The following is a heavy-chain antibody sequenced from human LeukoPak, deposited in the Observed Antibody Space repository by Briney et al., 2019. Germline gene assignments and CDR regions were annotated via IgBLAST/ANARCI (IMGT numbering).Heavy chain of an antibody. CDR2: IYYSGST. V-gene: IGHV4-59*12. Sequence: SETLSLTCTVSGGSISSYYWSWIRQPPGKGLEWIGYIYYSGSTNYNPPFKGRVSMSVDTSKNQFSLKLSSVTAADTAVYYCAREDSSSWFGAFDIWGQGTMVTVSS. J-gene: IGHJ3*02. CDR1: GGSISSYY. D-gene: IGHD6-13*01. CDR3: AREDSSSWFGAFDI.